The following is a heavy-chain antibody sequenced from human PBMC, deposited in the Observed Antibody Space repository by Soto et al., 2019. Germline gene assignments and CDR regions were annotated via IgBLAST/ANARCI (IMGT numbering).Heavy chain of an antibody. J-gene: IGHJ4*02. CDR2: IHPGGNT. V-gene: IGHV4-4*07. Sequence: SETLSLTCTVYGGSVSDYYWSWVRQPAGKGLEWIGRIHPGGNTNYSPSLMSRVTMSVDTSHNQFSLKLTSVTAADTAVYYCVRGPYCGGDCYFASWGQGTLVTVSS. D-gene: IGHD2-21*02. CDR3: VRGPYCGGDCYFAS. CDR1: GGSVSDYY.